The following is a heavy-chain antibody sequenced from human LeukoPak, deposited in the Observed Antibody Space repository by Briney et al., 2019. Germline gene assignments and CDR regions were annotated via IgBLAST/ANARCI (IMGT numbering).Heavy chain of an antibody. CDR3: AADRDLEMGDY. Sequence: TSVKVSCKASGFTFTSSAVQWVRQARGQRLEWIGWIVVGSGNTNYAQKFQERVTITRDMSTSTAYMELSSLRSEDTAVYYCAADRDLEMGDYWGQGTLVTVSS. J-gene: IGHJ4*02. V-gene: IGHV1-58*01. CDR2: IVVGSGNT. CDR1: GFTFTSSA. D-gene: IGHD1-1*01.